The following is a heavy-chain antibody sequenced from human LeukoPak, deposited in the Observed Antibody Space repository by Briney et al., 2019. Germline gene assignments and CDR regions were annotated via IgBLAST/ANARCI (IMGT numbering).Heavy chain of an antibody. Sequence: PSETLSLTCTVSGGSISSYYWSWIRQPPGKGLEWIGYIYYSGSTNYNPSLKSRVTISVDTSKNQFSLKLSSVTAADTAVYYCARDARGGSSPGVYYYYYMDVWGKGTTVTVSS. J-gene: IGHJ6*03. V-gene: IGHV4-59*01. CDR3: ARDARGGSSPGVYYYYYMDV. D-gene: IGHD2-2*01. CDR1: GGSISSYY. CDR2: IYYSGST.